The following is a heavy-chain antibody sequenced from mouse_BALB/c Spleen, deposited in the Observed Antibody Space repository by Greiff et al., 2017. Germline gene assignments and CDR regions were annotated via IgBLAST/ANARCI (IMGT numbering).Heavy chain of an antibody. CDR3: ARDRSYDGYDFDV. Sequence: VQLVESGPGLVAPSQSLSITCTVSGFSLTGYGVNWVRQPPGKGLEWLGMIWGDGSTDYNSALKSRLSISKDNSKSQVFLKMNSLQTDDTARYYCARDRSYDGYDFDVWGAGTTVTVSS. CDR1: GFSLTGYG. CDR2: IWGDGST. D-gene: IGHD2-3*01. V-gene: IGHV2-6-7*01. J-gene: IGHJ1*01.